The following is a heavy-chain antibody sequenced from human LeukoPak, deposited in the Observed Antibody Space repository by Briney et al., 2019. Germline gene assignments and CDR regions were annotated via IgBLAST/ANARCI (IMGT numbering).Heavy chain of an antibody. Sequence: GGSLRLSCAASGFTFSSYSMNWVRQAPGKGLEWVANIKQDGSEKYYVDSVKGRFTISRDNAKNSLYLQMNSLRAEDTALYYCAKALDIVVVPAAIGFDYWGLGTLVTVSS. CDR2: IKQDGSEK. J-gene: IGHJ4*02. CDR3: AKALDIVVVPAAIGFDY. V-gene: IGHV3-7*03. CDR1: GFTFSSYS. D-gene: IGHD2-2*03.